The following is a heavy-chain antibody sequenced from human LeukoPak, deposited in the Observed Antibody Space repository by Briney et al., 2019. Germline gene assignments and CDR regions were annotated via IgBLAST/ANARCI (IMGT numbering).Heavy chain of an antibody. CDR2: IYYSGTT. D-gene: IGHD5-12*01. Sequence: PSETLSLTCTVSGGSITSTSYYWGWIRQPPGKGLEWIVSIYYSGTTYYNPSLKTRVTISVDTSKNQFSLKLSSVTAADTAVYYCARSPNSGYDPFDYWGQGTLVTVSS. CDR3: ARSPNSGYDPFDY. CDR1: GGSITSTSYY. V-gene: IGHV4-39*01. J-gene: IGHJ4*02.